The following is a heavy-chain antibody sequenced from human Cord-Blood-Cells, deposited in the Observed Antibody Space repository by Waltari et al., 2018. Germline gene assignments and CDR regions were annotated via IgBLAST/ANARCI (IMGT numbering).Heavy chain of an antibody. Sequence: QVPLVESGGGGVQPGRSLRLSCAASGFTFSIYGMHWVRQAPGKGLEWVAVISYDGSNKYYADSVKGRFTISRDNSKNTLYLQMNSLRAEDTAVYYCAKDSQTGGLDYWGQGTLVTVSS. D-gene: IGHD7-27*01. CDR2: ISYDGSNK. J-gene: IGHJ4*02. CDR1: GFTFSIYG. CDR3: AKDSQTGGLDY. V-gene: IGHV3-30*18.